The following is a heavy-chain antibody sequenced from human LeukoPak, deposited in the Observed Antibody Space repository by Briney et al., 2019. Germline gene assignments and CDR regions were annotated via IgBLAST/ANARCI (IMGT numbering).Heavy chain of an antibody. CDR3: ARGLLRYFDWLPHYYYYYGMDV. V-gene: IGHV3-33*01. CDR2: IWYDGSNK. Sequence: GRSLRLSCAASGFTFSSYGMHWVRQAPGKGLEWVAVIWYDGSNKYYADSVKGRFTISRDNSKNTLYLQMNSLRAEDTAVYYCARGLLRYFDWLPHYYYYYGMDVWGQGTTVTVSS. D-gene: IGHD3-9*01. J-gene: IGHJ6*02. CDR1: GFTFSSYG.